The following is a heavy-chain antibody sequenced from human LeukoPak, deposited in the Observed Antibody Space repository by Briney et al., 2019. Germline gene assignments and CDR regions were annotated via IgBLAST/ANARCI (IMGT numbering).Heavy chain of an antibody. J-gene: IGHJ5*02. Sequence: ASVKVSCKASGYTFTSYYMHWVRQAPGQGLEWMGIINPSGGSTSYAQKFQGRVTMTRDTSTGTAYMELSRLRSDDTAVYYCARDQRSCSGGSCYPGWFAPWGQGTLVTVSS. CDR1: GYTFTSYY. CDR2: INPSGGST. CDR3: ARDQRSCSGGSCYPGWFAP. V-gene: IGHV1-46*01. D-gene: IGHD2-15*01.